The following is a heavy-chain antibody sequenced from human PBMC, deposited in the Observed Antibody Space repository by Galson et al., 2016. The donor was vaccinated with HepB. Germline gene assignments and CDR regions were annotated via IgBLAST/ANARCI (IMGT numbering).Heavy chain of an antibody. CDR2: IYKNGST. CDR1: GGSISSYF. Sequence: SETLSLTCNVSGGSISSYFWSWIRQSPGKGLEWIGYIYKNGSTSYSPSLKSRVTLSVDTSKNQFSLKLRSVAAADTAVYYCARGVTGTPYFDFWGQGALVTVSS. CDR3: ARGVTGTPYFDF. J-gene: IGHJ4*02. D-gene: IGHD2-21*02. V-gene: IGHV4-59*01.